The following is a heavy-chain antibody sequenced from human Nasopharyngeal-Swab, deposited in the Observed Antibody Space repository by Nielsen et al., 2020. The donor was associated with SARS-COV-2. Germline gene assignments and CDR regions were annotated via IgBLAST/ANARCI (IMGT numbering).Heavy chain of an antibody. Sequence: GGSLRLSCAASGFTFSSYSMNWVRQAPGKGLEWVSSISSSSSYIYYADSVKGRFTIPRDNAKHSLYLQMNSLGAEDTAVYYCARDYYAYCGGDCYSGPNYFDYWGQGTLVTVSS. D-gene: IGHD2-21*02. CDR1: GFTFSSYS. J-gene: IGHJ4*02. CDR3: ARDYYAYCGGDCYSGPNYFDY. CDR2: ISSSSSYI. V-gene: IGHV3-21*01.